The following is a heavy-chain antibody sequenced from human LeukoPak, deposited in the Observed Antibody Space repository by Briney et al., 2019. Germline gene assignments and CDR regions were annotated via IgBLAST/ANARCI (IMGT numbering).Heavy chain of an antibody. J-gene: IGHJ5*02. D-gene: IGHD6-13*01. Sequence: GGSLRLSCAAPGFTFSSYAMSWVRQAPGKGLEWVSAISGSGGSTYYADSVKGRFTISRDNSKNTLYLQMNSLRAEDTAVYYCAKDSSSGGWFDPWGQGTLVTVSS. V-gene: IGHV3-23*01. CDR3: AKDSSSGGWFDP. CDR2: ISGSGGST. CDR1: GFTFSSYA.